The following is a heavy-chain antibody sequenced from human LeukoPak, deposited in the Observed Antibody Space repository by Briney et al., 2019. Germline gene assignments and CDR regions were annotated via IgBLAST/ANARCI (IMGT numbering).Heavy chain of an antibody. J-gene: IGHJ4*02. Sequence: GAAVKVSCKASGYTFTDYYMYWVRQAPGQGLEWMGRINPNSGDTFYAQKFQGRVTMTRDTPISTAYMELSRLRSDDTAVYYCARVMKATVRTSNFDYWGQGTLVTVSS. D-gene: IGHD4-17*01. CDR1: GYTFTDYY. CDR2: INPNSGDT. CDR3: ARVMKATVRTSNFDY. V-gene: IGHV1-2*06.